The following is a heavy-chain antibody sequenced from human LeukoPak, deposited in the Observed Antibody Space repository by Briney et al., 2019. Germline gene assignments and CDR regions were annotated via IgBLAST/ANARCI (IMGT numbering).Heavy chain of an antibody. CDR1: GGTFSSYA. J-gene: IGHJ4*02. D-gene: IGHD6-19*01. CDR2: IIPILGIA. CDR3: ARDSGIAVVLFYFDY. V-gene: IGHV1-69*04. Sequence: SVKVSCKASGGTFSSYAISWVRQAPGQGLEWMGRIIPILGIANYAQKFQGRVTITADKSTSTAYMELSSLRSEDTAVYYCARDSGIAVVLFYFDYWAREPWSPSPQ.